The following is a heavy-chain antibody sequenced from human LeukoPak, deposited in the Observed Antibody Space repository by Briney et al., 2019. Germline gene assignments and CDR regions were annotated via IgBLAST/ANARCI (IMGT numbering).Heavy chain of an antibody. D-gene: IGHD4-11*01. J-gene: IGHJ4*02. CDR3: AKILPDTVTADY. CDR1: GFTFSGYG. Sequence: GGSLRLSCAASGFTFSGYGMYWVRQAPGKGLVWVSHINGDGTTTNYADSVKGRFTISRDNAKNTLYLQMNSLRAEDTAVYYCAKILPDTVTADYWGQGTLVTVSS. V-gene: IGHV3-74*01. CDR2: INGDGTTT.